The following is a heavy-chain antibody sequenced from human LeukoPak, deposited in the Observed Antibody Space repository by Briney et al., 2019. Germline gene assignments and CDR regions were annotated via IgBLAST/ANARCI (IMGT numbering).Heavy chain of an antibody. J-gene: IGHJ4*02. D-gene: IGHD6-19*01. Sequence: GGSLRLSCAASGFTFSTYAMSWVRQAPGKGLERVSAISGSGGSTYYADSVKGRFTISRDNSKNTLYLQMNSLRAEDTAVYYCATRNSVAGHDYWGQGTLVTVSS. CDR1: GFTFSTYA. V-gene: IGHV3-23*01. CDR3: ATRNSVAGHDY. CDR2: ISGSGGST.